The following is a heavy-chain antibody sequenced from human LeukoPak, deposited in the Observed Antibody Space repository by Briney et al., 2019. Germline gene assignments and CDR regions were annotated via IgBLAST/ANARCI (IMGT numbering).Heavy chain of an antibody. CDR1: GGSIRSSSYH. V-gene: IGHV4-39*07. CDR3: ARGPRITIFGVVIGTRFRWFDP. Sequence: SETLSLTCTVSGGSIRSSSYHWGWIRQPPGKGLEWIGTIYYSGSTYYNPSLKSRVTISVDTSKNQFSLKLSSVTAADTAVYYCARGPRITIFGVVIGTRFRWFDPWGQGTLVTVSS. D-gene: IGHD3-3*01. CDR2: IYYSGST. J-gene: IGHJ5*02.